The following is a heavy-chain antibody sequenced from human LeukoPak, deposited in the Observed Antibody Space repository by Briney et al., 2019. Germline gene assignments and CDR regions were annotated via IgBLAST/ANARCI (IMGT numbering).Heavy chain of an antibody. J-gene: IGHJ4*02. D-gene: IGHD5-12*01. CDR1: GGSISSSSYY. V-gene: IGHV4-39*07. CDR2: IYYSGST. CDR3: AKISGYDFQFDY. Sequence: SETLSLTCTVSGGSISSSSYYWGWIRQPPGKGLEWIGSIYYSGSTYYNPSLKSRVTISVDTSKNQFSLKLSSVTAADTAVYYCAKISGYDFQFDYWGQGTLVTVSS.